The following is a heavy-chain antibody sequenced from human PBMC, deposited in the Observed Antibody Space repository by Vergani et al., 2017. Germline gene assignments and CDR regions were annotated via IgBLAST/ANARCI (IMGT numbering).Heavy chain of an antibody. CDR2: ISSSSSTI. Sequence: EVQLVESGGGLVQPGGSLRLSCAASGFTFSSYSMNWVRQAPGKGLEWVSYISSSSSTIYYADSVKGRFTISRDNAKNSLYLQMNSLRDEDTAVYYCASDFAYCGGDCYPYYFDYWGQGTLVTVSS. CDR3: ASDFAYCGGDCYPYYFDY. CDR1: GFTFSSYS. J-gene: IGHJ4*02. V-gene: IGHV3-48*02. D-gene: IGHD2-21*02.